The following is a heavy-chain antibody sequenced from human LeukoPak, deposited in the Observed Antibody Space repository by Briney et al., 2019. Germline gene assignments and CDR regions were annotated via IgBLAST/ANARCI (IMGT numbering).Heavy chain of an antibody. Sequence: PSETLSLTCTVSGGSISSYYWSCIRQPRGKGLEWIGYIYYSGSTNYNPSLTGRGTISVDTSKNQFPLRLGPVTAADTAGDYCSRTTYDFLSDYYFDYLVQGTLVTLSS. J-gene: IGHJ4*02. CDR2: IYYSGST. CDR3: SRTTYDFLSDYYFDY. D-gene: IGHD3-3*01. CDR1: GGSISSYY. V-gene: IGHV4-59*12.